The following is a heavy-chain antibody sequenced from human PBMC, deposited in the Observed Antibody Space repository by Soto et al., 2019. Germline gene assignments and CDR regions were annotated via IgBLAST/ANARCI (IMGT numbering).Heavy chain of an antibody. CDR1: GFSLSTSGVG. J-gene: IGHJ1*01. D-gene: IGHD3-22*01. CDR2: IYWNDDK. CDR3: AHGDPAYYDSTTYYRGTYFQH. V-gene: IGHV2-5*01. Sequence: QITLKESGPTLVKPTQTLTLTCTFSGFSLSTSGVGVGWIRQPPGKALEWLALIYWNDDKRYSPSLKSRLTITKDTSKNHVVLTMTNMDPVDTVTYYCAHGDPAYYDSTTYYRGTYFQHWGQGTLVTVSS.